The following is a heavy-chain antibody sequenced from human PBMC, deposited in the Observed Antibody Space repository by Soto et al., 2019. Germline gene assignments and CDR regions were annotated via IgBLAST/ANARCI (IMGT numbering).Heavy chain of an antibody. Sequence: ELQLVESGGGLVQPGGSLRLSCVASEFTFSNYWMAWVRQAPGKGLEWVANMNLDGTTKNYVDSVKGRFTISRDNAKKSLYLQMNSLRAEDTAVYYCTSDNACNWFAPWGQGGLVAVSS. CDR3: TSDNACNWFAP. CDR1: EFTFSNYW. V-gene: IGHV3-7*01. CDR2: MNLDGTTK. J-gene: IGHJ5*02. D-gene: IGHD2-2*01.